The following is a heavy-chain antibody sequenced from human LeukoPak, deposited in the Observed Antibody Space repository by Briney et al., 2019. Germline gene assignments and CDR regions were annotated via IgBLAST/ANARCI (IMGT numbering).Heavy chain of an antibody. CDR3: ARRRYNYYDSSGHQIAGYYFDY. CDR2: IYYSGST. CDR1: GGSISSYY. V-gene: IGHV4-59*08. J-gene: IGHJ4*02. Sequence: SETLSLTCTVSGGSISSYYWSWIRQPPGKGLEWIGYIYYSGSTNYNPSLKSRVTISVDTSKNQFSLKLSSVTAADTAVYYCARRRYNYYDSSGHQIAGYYFDYWGQGTLVTVSS. D-gene: IGHD3-22*01.